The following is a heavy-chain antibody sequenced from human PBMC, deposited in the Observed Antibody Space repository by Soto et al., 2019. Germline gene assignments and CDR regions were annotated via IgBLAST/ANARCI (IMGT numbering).Heavy chain of an antibody. CDR3: ARVVAAPPAPHDAFDI. J-gene: IGHJ3*02. CDR1: GYTFTSYG. Sequence: ASVKVSCKASGYTFTSYGISWVRQAPGQGLEWMGWISAYNGNTNYAQKLQGRVTMTTDTSTSTAYMELRSLRSDDTAVYYCARVVAAPPAPHDAFDIWGQGTMVTVSS. CDR2: ISAYNGNT. D-gene: IGHD2-15*01. V-gene: IGHV1-18*01.